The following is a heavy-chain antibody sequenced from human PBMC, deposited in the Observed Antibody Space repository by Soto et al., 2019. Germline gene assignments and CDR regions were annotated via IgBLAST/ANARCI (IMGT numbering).Heavy chain of an antibody. Sequence: QVQMVQSGDEVKRPGASVKVSCKASGYTFTTYGISWVRQAPGQGLEWMGWINPYTGYTRYGQNLQGRVTVTTDTSTSTAYMERRSPTSDDTAVYYWARDGEGYNSPFDYWGQGTLVTVSS. J-gene: IGHJ4*02. CDR1: GYTFTTYG. CDR2: INPYTGYT. V-gene: IGHV1-18*01. D-gene: IGHD5-12*01. CDR3: ARDGEGYNSPFDY.